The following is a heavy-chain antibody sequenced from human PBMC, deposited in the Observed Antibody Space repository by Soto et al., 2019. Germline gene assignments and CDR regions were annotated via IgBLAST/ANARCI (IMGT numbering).Heavy chain of an antibody. J-gene: IGHJ5*02. CDR2: MTPNSGNT. CDR1: GYTFTSYD. Sequence: VQLVQSGAEVKKPGASVKVSCQASGYTFTSYDINWVRLAPGQGLEWMGWMTPNSGNTAYAQKFQGRGTMTRNTSISTAYMELRSLRSEDTAVYYCARRKQDYAVAWGQGTLVTVSS. D-gene: IGHD3-16*01. V-gene: IGHV1-8*01. CDR3: ARRKQDYAVA.